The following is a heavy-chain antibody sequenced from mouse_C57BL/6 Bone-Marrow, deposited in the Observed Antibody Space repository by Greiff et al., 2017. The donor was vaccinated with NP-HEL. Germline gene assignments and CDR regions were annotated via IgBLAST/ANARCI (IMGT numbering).Heavy chain of an antibody. CDR1: GFTFSDYY. J-gene: IGHJ2*01. CDR3: ARHGGLLFDY. V-gene: IGHV5-12*01. D-gene: IGHD2-3*01. CDR2: ISNGGGST. Sequence: EVHLVESGGGLVQPGGSLKLSCAASGFTFSDYYMYWVRQTPEKRLEWVAYISNGGGSTYYPDTVKGRFTISRDNAKNTLYLQMSRLKSEDTAMYYCARHGGLLFDYWGQGTTLTVSS.